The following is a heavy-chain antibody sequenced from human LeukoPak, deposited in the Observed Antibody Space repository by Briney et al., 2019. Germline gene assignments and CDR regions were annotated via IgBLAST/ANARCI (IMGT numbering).Heavy chain of an antibody. V-gene: IGHV3-11*05. CDR3: ARVRGYGSGSYRSFDY. J-gene: IGHJ4*02. CDR1: GFTFRDTY. CDR2: ISSSTSYT. D-gene: IGHD3-10*01. Sequence: GGSLRLSCAVSGFTFRDTYMSWIRQAPGKGLEWVSHISSSTSYTNYADSVKGRFTISRDSAKNSLYLRMNSLRAEDTAVYYCARVRGYGSGSYRSFDYWGQGTLVTVSS.